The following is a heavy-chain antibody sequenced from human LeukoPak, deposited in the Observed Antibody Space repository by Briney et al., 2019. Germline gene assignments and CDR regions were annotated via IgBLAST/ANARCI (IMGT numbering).Heavy chain of an antibody. Sequence: SETLSLTCTVSGGSISSYYWSWVRQPPGKGLEWIGYISYIGSTDYNPSLKSRVTISLDTSKNQFSLRLSSVTAADTAVYYCARETRLHSGSYSNDAFDIWGQGTMVTVSS. CDR3: ARETRLHSGSYSNDAFDI. J-gene: IGHJ3*02. D-gene: IGHD1-26*01. V-gene: IGHV4-59*01. CDR1: GGSISSYY. CDR2: ISYIGST.